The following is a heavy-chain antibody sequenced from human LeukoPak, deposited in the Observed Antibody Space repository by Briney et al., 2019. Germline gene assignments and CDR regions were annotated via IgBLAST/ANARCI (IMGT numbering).Heavy chain of an antibody. CDR3: AKDLGYSYGDYYYYGMDV. CDR1: GFTFSSYA. CDR2: ISGSGGST. J-gene: IGHJ6*02. D-gene: IGHD5-18*01. V-gene: IGHV3-23*01. Sequence: GGSLRLSCAASGFTFSSYAMSWVRQAPGKGLGWVSAISGSGGSTYYADSVKGRFTISRDNSKNTLYLQMNSLRAEDTAVYYCAKDLGYSYGDYYYYGMDVWGQGTTVTVSS.